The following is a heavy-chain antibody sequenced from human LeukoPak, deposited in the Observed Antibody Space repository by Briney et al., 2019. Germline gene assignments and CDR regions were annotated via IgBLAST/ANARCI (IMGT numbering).Heavy chain of an antibody. Sequence: PGGSLRLSCATSGITFDDYPMHWVRQAPGKGLEWVSTISWNSGSIGYADSVKGRFTISRDNAKNSVYLQMNSLRAEDTALYYCAKDSGSYDFDYWGQGTLVTVSS. CDR3: AKDSGSYDFDY. J-gene: IGHJ4*02. V-gene: IGHV3-9*01. D-gene: IGHD1-26*01. CDR1: GITFDDYP. CDR2: ISWNSGSI.